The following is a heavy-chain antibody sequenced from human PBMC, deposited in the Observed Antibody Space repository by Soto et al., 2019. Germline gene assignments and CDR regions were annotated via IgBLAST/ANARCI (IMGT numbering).Heavy chain of an antibody. D-gene: IGHD3-22*01. J-gene: IGHJ1*01. V-gene: IGHV1-69*02. CDR3: AWETCTMIGEH. CDR1: GGTFSSYT. Sequence: QVQLVQSGAEVKKPGSSVKVSCKASGGTFSSYTISWVRQAPGQELEWMGRIIPILGIANYAHKFQGRVTITADKSKSTSYMYRCSLRSEDTAVYYGAWETCTMIGEHWCQGALVTV. CDR2: IIPILGIA.